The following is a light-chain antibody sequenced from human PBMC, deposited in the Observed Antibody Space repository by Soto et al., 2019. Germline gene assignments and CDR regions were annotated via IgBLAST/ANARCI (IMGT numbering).Light chain of an antibody. CDR1: QSVSSSY. CDR3: QQYGSSPPMYT. CDR2: GAS. V-gene: IGKV3-20*01. Sequence: EIVLTQSPGTLSLSPGERATLSCRASQSVSSSYLDWYQQKPGQAPRLLIYGASSRATGIPDRFSGSGSGTDFTLTISRLEPEDFAVYYCQQYGSSPPMYTFGQGTKLVIK. J-gene: IGKJ2*01.